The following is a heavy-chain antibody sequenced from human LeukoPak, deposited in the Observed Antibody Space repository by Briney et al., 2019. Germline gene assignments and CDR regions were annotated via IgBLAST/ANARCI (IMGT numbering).Heavy chain of an antibody. D-gene: IGHD3-10*01. Sequence: SETLSLTCTVSGGSISNYYWSCIRQPAGMGLEWIGRIYASGSTNYNPSLKSRVTMSVDMSNNQFSLNLSSVTAADTAVYYCARTSARGAQFDYWGQGTLVTVSS. V-gene: IGHV4-4*07. CDR1: GGSISNYY. J-gene: IGHJ4*02. CDR3: ARTSARGAQFDY. CDR2: IYASGST.